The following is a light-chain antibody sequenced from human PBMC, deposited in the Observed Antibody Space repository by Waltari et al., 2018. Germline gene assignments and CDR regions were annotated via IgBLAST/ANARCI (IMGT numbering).Light chain of an antibody. CDR3: QSYDNSLI. CDR1: SSTIGAGYN. J-gene: IGLJ2*01. Sequence: QSVLTPPPSVSGAPGQRVTIPCTGSSSTIGAGYNVHLYQVLPGAAPKLLIFEHRNRPSGVADRFSGSKSGTSASLAITGLQAEDEGYYYCQSYDNSLIFGGGTKLTVL. V-gene: IGLV1-40*01. CDR2: EHR.